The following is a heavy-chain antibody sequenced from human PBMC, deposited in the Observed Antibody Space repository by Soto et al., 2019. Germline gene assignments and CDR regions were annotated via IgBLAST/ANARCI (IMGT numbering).Heavy chain of an antibody. CDR1: GGSVSSGSYY. V-gene: IGHV4-61*01. D-gene: IGHD6-13*01. Sequence: PSETLSLTCTVSGGSVSSGSYYWSWIRQPPGKGLEWIGYIYYSGSTNCNPSLKSRVTISVDTPKNQFSLKLSSVTAADTAVYYCARGRGYSSSRNWFDPWGQGTLVTVSS. CDR2: IYYSGST. J-gene: IGHJ5*02. CDR3: ARGRGYSSSRNWFDP.